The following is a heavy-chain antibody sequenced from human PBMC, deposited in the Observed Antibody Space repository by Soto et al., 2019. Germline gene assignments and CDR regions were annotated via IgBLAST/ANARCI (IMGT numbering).Heavy chain of an antibody. Sequence: EVQLVESGGGLIQPGGSLRLSCAASGFSVSSHYLSWVRQAPGKGLEWVSVIYSGGSAYYADSVKGRFTISRDNSKNTVYLQMNSLRVEDTAVYFCALYVILGNWFEPWGQGTLVTVSS. V-gene: IGHV3-53*01. CDR3: ALYVILGNWFEP. J-gene: IGHJ5*02. CDR1: GFSVSSHY. CDR2: IYSGGSA. D-gene: IGHD2-8*01.